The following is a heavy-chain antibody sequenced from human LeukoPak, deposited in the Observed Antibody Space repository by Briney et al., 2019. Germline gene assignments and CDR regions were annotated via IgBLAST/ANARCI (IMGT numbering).Heavy chain of an antibody. J-gene: IGHJ3*02. CDR3: ARPYSSGWYDAFDI. V-gene: IGHV3-7*01. CDR2: IKQDGSEK. Sequence: GGSLRLSCAASGFTFSSYGMHWVRQAPGKGLEWVANIKQDGSEKYYVDSVKGRFTISRDNAKNSLYLQMNSLRAEDTAVYYCARPYSSGWYDAFDIWGQGTMVTVSS. D-gene: IGHD6-19*01. CDR1: GFTFSSYG.